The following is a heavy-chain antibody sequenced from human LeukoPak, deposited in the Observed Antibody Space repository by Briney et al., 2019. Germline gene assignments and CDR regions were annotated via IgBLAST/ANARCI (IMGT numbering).Heavy chain of an antibody. D-gene: IGHD3-10*01. J-gene: IGHJ6*03. CDR1: GGSISSYY. V-gene: IGHV4-4*07. CDR2: IYTSGST. CDR3: ARDGGSGSYQYYYYMDV. Sequence: SETLSLTCTVSGGSISSYYWSWIRQPAGKGLEWIGRIYTSGSTNYNPSLKSRVTMSVDTSKNQFSLKLSSVTAADTAVYYCARDGGSGSYQYYYYMDVWGKGTTVTISS.